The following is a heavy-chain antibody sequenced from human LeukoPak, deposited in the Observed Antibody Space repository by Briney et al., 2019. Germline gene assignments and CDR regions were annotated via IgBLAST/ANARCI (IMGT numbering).Heavy chain of an antibody. V-gene: IGHV4-59*01. Sequence: SETLSLTCTVSGGSISSYYWNWIRQPPGKGLEWIGYIYYSGSTNYNPSLKSRVTISVDTSKNQFSLKLSSVTAADTAVYYCARGSGPSRLDYWGQGTLVTVSS. CDR2: IYYSGST. J-gene: IGHJ4*02. D-gene: IGHD2-15*01. CDR3: ARGSGPSRLDY. CDR1: GGSISSYY.